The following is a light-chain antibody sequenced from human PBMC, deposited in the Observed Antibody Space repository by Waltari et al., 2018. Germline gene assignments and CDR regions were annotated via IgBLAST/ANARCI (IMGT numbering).Light chain of an antibody. CDR2: DAS. CDR3: QHSATSPPRYP. Sequence: EIVLTQSPGPLSLSPGAGATLSRRASETVSSIFLAWYQQKPSQAPRLLIYDASTRATGIPDRFSVSGSETDFTLTISRLEPEDFGVDYCQHSATSPPRYPFGQGTKLEI. V-gene: IGKV3-20*01. CDR1: ETVSSIF. J-gene: IGKJ2*01.